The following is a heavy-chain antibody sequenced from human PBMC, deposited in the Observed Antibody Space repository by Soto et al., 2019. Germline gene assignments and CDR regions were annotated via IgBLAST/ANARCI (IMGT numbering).Heavy chain of an antibody. J-gene: IGHJ5*02. V-gene: IGHV1-3*01. Sequence: ASVKVSCXASGYTFTSYAMHWVRQAPGQRLEWMGWINAGNGNTKYSQKFQGRVTITRDTSASTAYMELSSLRSEDTAVYYCARDHDYGGKTPLWFDPWGQGTLVTVSS. CDR1: GYTFTSYA. D-gene: IGHD4-17*01. CDR3: ARDHDYGGKTPLWFDP. CDR2: INAGNGNT.